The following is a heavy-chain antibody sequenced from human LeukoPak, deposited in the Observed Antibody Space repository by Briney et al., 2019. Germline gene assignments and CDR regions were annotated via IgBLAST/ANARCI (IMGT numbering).Heavy chain of an antibody. Sequence: GGSLRLSCAASGFTFSSYAMSWVRQAPGKGQEWVSAISGSGGSTYCADSVKGRFTISRDNAKNSLYLQMNSLRAEDTAVYYCARDTAYYDILTGYIHDAFDIWGQGTMVTVSS. CDR1: GFTFSSYA. D-gene: IGHD3-9*01. CDR3: ARDTAYYDILTGYIHDAFDI. V-gene: IGHV3-23*01. CDR2: ISGSGGST. J-gene: IGHJ3*02.